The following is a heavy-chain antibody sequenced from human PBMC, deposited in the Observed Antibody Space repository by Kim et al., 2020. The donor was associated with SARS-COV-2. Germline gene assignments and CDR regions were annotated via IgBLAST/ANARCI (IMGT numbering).Heavy chain of an antibody. CDR3: AKDSGRGVIIQRRWFDP. J-gene: IGHJ5*02. Sequence: GGSLRLSCAASGFTFSSYAMSWVRQAPGKGLEWVSAISGSGGSTYYADSVKGRFTISRDNSKNTLYLQMNSLRAEDTAVYYCAKDSGRGVIIQRRWFDPWGQGTLVTVSS. CDR2: ISGSGGST. D-gene: IGHD3-10*01. V-gene: IGHV3-23*01. CDR1: GFTFSSYA.